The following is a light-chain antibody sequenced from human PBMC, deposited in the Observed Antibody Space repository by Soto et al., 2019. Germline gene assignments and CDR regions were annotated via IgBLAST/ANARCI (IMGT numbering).Light chain of an antibody. CDR1: QGIRSA. V-gene: IGKV1-6*01. Sequence: AIQLTQSPSSLSASVGDRVTITCRASQGIRSALGWYQQKPGKVPKLLIYAASTLQSGVPSRFSGSGSGTDFTLTISSLLSEDFAVYYCQQFNDWPWTFGQGTKVDI. CDR3: QQFNDWPWT. CDR2: AAS. J-gene: IGKJ1*01.